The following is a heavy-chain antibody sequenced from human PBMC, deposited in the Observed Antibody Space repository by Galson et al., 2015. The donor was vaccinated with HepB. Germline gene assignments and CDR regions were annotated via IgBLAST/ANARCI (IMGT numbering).Heavy chain of an antibody. V-gene: IGHV3-30*03. CDR1: GFTLSTYS. CDR2: MSYDGTNK. Sequence: SLRLSCAASGFTLSTYSMYWVRQAPGKGLEWVSVMSYDGTNKYYGGSVKGRFTVSRDTSTNTMFLQMNSLTIDDTAMYYCARGGLRAVAGTKGDYWGQGTLVTVSS. CDR3: ARGGLRAVAGTKGDY. J-gene: IGHJ4*02. D-gene: IGHD6-19*01.